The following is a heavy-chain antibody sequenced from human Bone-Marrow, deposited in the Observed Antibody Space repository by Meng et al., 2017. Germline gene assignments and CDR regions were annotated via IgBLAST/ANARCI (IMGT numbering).Heavy chain of an antibody. D-gene: IGHD6-19*01. CDR2: IYYSGST. CDR3: ARDSGRAFDY. CDR1: VGSISISSYY. Sequence: QLQPKRAGPGLCKPAEALSLTCTVSVGSISISSYYWGWIRQPPGKGLEWIGSIYYSGSTYYNPSLKSRVTISVDTSKNQFSLKLSSVTAADTAVYYCARDSGRAFDYWGQGTLVTVSS. V-gene: IGHV4-39*07. J-gene: IGHJ4*02.